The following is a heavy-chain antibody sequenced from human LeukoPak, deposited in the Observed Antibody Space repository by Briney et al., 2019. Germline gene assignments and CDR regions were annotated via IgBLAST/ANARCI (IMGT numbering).Heavy chain of an antibody. CDR2: ISYDGSNK. CDR1: GFTFSSYA. D-gene: IGHD2-2*01. Sequence: GSLRLSCAASGFTFSSYAMHWVRQAPGKGLEWVAVISYDGSNKYYADSVKGRFTISRDNSKNTLYLQMNSLRAEDTAVYYCAREDIVVVPAAFDYWGQGNLVTVSS. CDR3: AREDIVVVPAAFDY. V-gene: IGHV3-30-3*01. J-gene: IGHJ4*02.